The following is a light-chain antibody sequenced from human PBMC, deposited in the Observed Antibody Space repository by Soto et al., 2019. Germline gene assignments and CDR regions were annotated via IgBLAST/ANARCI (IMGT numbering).Light chain of an antibody. CDR1: QSVSSY. CDR3: QQRSNWPALFT. V-gene: IGKV3-11*01. J-gene: IGKJ3*01. CDR2: DAS. Sequence: EIVLTQSPATLSLSPGERATLSCRASQSVSSYLAWYQQKPGQAPRLLIYDASNRATGIPARFSGSGSGTDFTLTISSLEPEDFGVYYCQQRSNWPALFTFGPGTKVDIK.